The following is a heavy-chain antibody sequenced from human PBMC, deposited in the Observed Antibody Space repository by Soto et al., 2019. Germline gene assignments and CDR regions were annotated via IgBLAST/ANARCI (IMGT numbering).Heavy chain of an antibody. V-gene: IGHV4-31*03. CDR1: GGSISSGGYY. CDR2: IYYSGST. CDR3: ARLGIKLVALDY. D-gene: IGHD3-9*01. Sequence: PSETLSLTCTVSGGSISSGGYYWSWIRQHPGKGLEWIGYIYYSGSTYYNPSLKSRVTISVDTSKNQFSLKLSSVTAADTAVYYCARLGIKLVALDYWGQGTLVTAPQ. J-gene: IGHJ4*02.